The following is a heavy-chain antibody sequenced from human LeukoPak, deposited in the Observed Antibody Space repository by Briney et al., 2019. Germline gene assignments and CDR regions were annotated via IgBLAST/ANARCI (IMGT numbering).Heavy chain of an antibody. CDR1: GGSISSYY. D-gene: IGHD1-26*01. J-gene: IGHJ6*03. CDR2: IYYSGST. Sequence: SETLSLTCTVSGGSISSYYWSWIRQPPGKGLEWIGYIYYSGSTNYNPSLKSRVTISVDTSKNQFSLKLSSVTAADTAVYYCARSGETYYYYYYMDVWGKGTTVTVSS. CDR3: ARSGETYYYYYYMDV. V-gene: IGHV4-59*01.